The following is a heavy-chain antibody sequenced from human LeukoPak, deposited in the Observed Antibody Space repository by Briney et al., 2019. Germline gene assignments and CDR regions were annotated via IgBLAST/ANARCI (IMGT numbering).Heavy chain of an antibody. CDR2: INPRDKST. CDR3: ARVDDYGGNSVGY. CDR1: GYTFTTYY. Sequence: ASVKVSCKASGYTFTTYYLHWVRRAPGQGLEWMGTINPRDKSTSFAQKFQGRVTMTRDTSTSTIYMELSSLTPEDTAVYYCARVDDYGGNSVGYWGQGTLVTVSP. D-gene: IGHD4-23*01. V-gene: IGHV1-46*01. J-gene: IGHJ4*02.